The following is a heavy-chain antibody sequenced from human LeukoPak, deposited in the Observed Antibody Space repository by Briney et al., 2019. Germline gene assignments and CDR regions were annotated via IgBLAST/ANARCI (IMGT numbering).Heavy chain of an antibody. CDR2: ISGSGGST. Sequence: GGSLRLSCAASGFTFSSYAMSWVRQAPGKGLEWVSAISGSGGSTYYADSVKGRFTISRDNSKNTLYLQMNSLRAEGTAVYYCAKESCSSTSCYLNWFDPWGQGTLVTVSS. CDR3: AKESCSSTSCYLNWFDP. V-gene: IGHV3-23*01. CDR1: GFTFSSYA. D-gene: IGHD2-2*01. J-gene: IGHJ5*02.